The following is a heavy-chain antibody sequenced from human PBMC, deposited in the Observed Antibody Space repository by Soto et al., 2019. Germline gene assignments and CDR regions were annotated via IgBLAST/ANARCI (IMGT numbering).Heavy chain of an antibody. J-gene: IGHJ4*02. CDR3: ARPANTVADNFDL. Sequence: PVGSLRLSCAASGFSFRNYAMTWVRQAPVKGLEWVSGLSGSGTMRYYADSVRGRFIISRDNAKNTLFLQMDNLRVEDSAIYYCARPANTVADNFDLWGQGTPVTVSS. D-gene: IGHD4-17*01. CDR2: LSGSGTMR. V-gene: IGHV3-23*01. CDR1: GFSFRNYA.